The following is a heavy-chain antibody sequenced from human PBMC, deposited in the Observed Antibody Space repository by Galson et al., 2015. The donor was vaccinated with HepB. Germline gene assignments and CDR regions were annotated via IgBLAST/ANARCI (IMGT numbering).Heavy chain of an antibody. D-gene: IGHD3-3*01. Sequence: SLRLSCAASGFNFNNHAMHWVRQAPGKGLEWVAPVSYEGSKKYYADSVKGRFTISRDNSTNTVFLQMNSLKPEDSGVYYCATGGHFLSIFGVVLRPNFDYWGQGSLVAVSS. CDR2: VSYEGSKK. V-gene: IGHV3-30*03. CDR3: ATGGHFLSIFGVVLRPNFDY. CDR1: GFNFNNHA. J-gene: IGHJ4*02.